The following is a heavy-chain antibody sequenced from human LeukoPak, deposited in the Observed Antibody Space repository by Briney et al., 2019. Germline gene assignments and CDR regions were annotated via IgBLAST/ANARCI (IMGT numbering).Heavy chain of an antibody. Sequence: SETLSLTCTVSGGSISSYYWSWIRQPAGKGLEWIGRIYTSGSTNYNPSLKSRVTMSVDTSKNQFSLKLSSVTAADTAVYYCARDRRTGDRNYYYYYMDVWGKGTTVTVSS. CDR2: IYTSGST. V-gene: IGHV4-4*07. CDR1: GGSISSYY. J-gene: IGHJ6*03. CDR3: ARDRRTGDRNYYYYYMDV. D-gene: IGHD7-27*01.